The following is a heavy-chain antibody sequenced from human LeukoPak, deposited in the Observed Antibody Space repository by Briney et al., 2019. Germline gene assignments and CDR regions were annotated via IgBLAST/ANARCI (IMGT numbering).Heavy chain of an antibody. CDR2: VYQSGNT. Sequence: PSETLSLTCTVSGGSISSSPYYWGWIRQPPGKGLEWIGYVYQSGNTYYNPSLKSRLNISIDTSRNQFSLQLTSVTAADTGVYYCVRDMRHIVVVTGGGWFDPWGHGTLVTVSS. V-gene: IGHV4-39*07. CDR3: VRDMRHIVVVTGGGWFDP. D-gene: IGHD2-21*02. CDR1: GGSISSSPYY. J-gene: IGHJ5*02.